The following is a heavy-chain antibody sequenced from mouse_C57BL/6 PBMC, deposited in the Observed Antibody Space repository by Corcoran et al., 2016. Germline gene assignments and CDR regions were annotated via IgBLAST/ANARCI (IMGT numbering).Heavy chain of an antibody. J-gene: IGHJ1*03. Sequence: QVQLQQSGAELARPGASVKLSCKASGYTFTSYGISWVKQRTGQGLEWIGEIYPRRGNTYYNEKFKGKATLTADKSSSTAYMELRSLTSEDSAVYFCARDDGSLDFDVWGTGTTVTVSS. D-gene: IGHD2-3*01. CDR1: GYTFTSYG. CDR2: IYPRRGNT. CDR3: ARDDGSLDFDV. V-gene: IGHV1-81*01.